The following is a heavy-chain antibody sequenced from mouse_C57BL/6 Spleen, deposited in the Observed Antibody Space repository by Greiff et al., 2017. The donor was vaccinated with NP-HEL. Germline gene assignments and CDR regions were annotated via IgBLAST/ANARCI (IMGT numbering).Heavy chain of an antibody. CDR2: IYPRSGNT. CDR3: ARSDDYGYFDV. J-gene: IGHJ1*03. CDR1: GYTFTSYG. D-gene: IGHD2-3*01. Sequence: QVQLKQSGAELARPGASVKLSCKASGYTFTSYGISWVKQRTGQGLEWIGEIYPRSGNTYYNEKFKGKATLTADKSSSTAYMELRSLTSEDSAVYFCARSDDYGYFDVWVTGTTVTVSS. V-gene: IGHV1-81*01.